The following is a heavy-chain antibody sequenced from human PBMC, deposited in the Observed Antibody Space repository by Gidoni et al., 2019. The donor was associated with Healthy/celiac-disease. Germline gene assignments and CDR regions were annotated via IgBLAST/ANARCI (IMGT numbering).Heavy chain of an antibody. CDR2: IWYDGSNK. J-gene: IGHJ3*02. D-gene: IGHD3-3*01. CDR3: ASAGGGLRFLEWLEEGAFDI. Sequence: QVQLVESGGGVVQPGRSLRLSCASSGFTFRSYGMHWVRQAPGKGLEWVEVIWYDGSNKYYADSVKGRFTISRDNSKNTLYLQMNSLRAEDTAVYYCASAGGGLRFLEWLEEGAFDIWGQGTMVTVSS. CDR1: GFTFRSYG. V-gene: IGHV3-33*01.